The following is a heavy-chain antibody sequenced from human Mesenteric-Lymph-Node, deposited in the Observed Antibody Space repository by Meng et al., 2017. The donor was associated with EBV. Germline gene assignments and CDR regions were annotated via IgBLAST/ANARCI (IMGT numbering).Heavy chain of an antibody. CDR3: AREVSTSSSDY. CDR1: GYTFTSHW. Sequence: QLLQSGDEVTNPGASMKVSCKSSGYTFTSHWIHWMRQAPGQGLEWMGTLNPTGGSTIYAQKFQGRVVMTRDTSTRTVYMELSSLRSEDTAVYYCAREVSTSSSDYWGQGTLVTVSS. D-gene: IGHD2-2*01. V-gene: IGHV1-46*01. J-gene: IGHJ4*02. CDR2: LNPTGGST.